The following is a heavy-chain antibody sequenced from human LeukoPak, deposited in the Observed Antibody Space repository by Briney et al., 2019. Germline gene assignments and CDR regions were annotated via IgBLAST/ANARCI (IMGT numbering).Heavy chain of an antibody. CDR1: GFTFSSYG. V-gene: IGHV3-33*01. CDR3: ERERKDAFDI. CDR2: IWYDGSDK. Sequence: RRSLRLSCAASGFTFSSYGMHWVRQAPGKGLEWVAVIWYDGSDKYYADSVKGRFTISRDNSKNTLYLQMNSLRAEDTAVYYCERERKDAFDIWGHGKIGRVSS. J-gene: IGHJ3*02.